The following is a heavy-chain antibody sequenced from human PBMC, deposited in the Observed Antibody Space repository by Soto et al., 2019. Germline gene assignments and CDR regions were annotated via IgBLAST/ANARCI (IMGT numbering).Heavy chain of an antibody. V-gene: IGHV1-69*06. CDR3: ASTKYDSSAYYYWYLGL. Sequence: QVALVQSGAEVKKPGSSVKVSCQASADTFRNYAISWVRQAPGHGLEWMGGIIPIFGTANYAQKFQGRVTITADTSANTVYLELSSLRSEDTAVYYCASTKYDSSAYYYWYLGLWGRGTLVTFSS. CDR2: IIPIFGTA. CDR1: ADTFRNYA. J-gene: IGHJ2*01. D-gene: IGHD3-22*01.